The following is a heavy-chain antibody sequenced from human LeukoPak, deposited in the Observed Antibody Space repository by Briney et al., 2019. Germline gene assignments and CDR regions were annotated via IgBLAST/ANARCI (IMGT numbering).Heavy chain of an antibody. Sequence: SETLSLTCTVSGGSISSSSYYWGWIRQPPGKGLEWIGSIYYSGSTYYNPSLKSRVTISVDTSKNQFSLKLSSVIAADTAVYYCARVRGYSSSWYWFDPWGQGTLVTVSS. D-gene: IGHD6-13*01. CDR3: ARVRGYSSSWYWFDP. CDR1: GGSISSSSYY. CDR2: IYYSGST. J-gene: IGHJ5*02. V-gene: IGHV4-39*07.